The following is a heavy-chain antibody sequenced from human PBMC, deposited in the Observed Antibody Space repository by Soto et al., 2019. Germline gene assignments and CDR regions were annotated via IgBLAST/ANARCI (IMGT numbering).Heavy chain of an antibody. CDR3: PSLAEAGTGGYYYGMDV. Sequence: SDTLSLTCTVSGGSISSGDYYWSSIRQPPGKGLEWIGYIYYSGSTYYNPSLKSRVTISLDTSKNQFSLKLSSVTAADTAVYYCPSLAEAGTGGYYYGMDVWGQVTTVTVYS. CDR2: IYYSGST. CDR1: GGSISSGDYY. D-gene: IGHD6-13*01. V-gene: IGHV4-30-4*01. J-gene: IGHJ6*02.